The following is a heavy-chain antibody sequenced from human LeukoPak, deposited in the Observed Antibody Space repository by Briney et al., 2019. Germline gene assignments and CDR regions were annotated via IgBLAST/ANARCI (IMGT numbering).Heavy chain of an antibody. V-gene: IGHV1-2*02. CDR1: GYTFSGTGWY. CDR3: ARDGPAQTVDFDY. J-gene: IGHJ4*02. Sequence: ASVKVSCKASGYTFSGTGWYLYWLRQAPGQGLECMGWIYPNNGATAYAQKFQGRVAMTRDTSITTAYMELSGLRPDDTAVYYCARDGPAQTVDFDYWGQGTLVTGSS. CDR2: IYPNNGAT. D-gene: IGHD4-17*01.